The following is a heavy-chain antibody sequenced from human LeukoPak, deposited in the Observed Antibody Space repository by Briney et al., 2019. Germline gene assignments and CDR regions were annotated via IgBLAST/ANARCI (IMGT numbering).Heavy chain of an antibody. J-gene: IGHJ6*02. CDR3: ARDAVDTANAV. D-gene: IGHD5-18*01. Sequence: GGSLRLSCAASGFTFTTYWMHWVRQAPGKGLVWVSHINSDGSITSYADSVKGRFTISRDNAKNTLYLQMNSLRAEDTAVYYRARDAVDTANAVWGQGTTVTVSS. CDR1: GFTFTTYW. CDR2: INSDGSIT. V-gene: IGHV3-74*01.